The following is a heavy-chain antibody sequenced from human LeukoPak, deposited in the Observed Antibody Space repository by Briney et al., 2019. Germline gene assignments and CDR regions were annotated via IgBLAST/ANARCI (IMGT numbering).Heavy chain of an antibody. D-gene: IGHD3-10*01. V-gene: IGHV1-8*01. CDR3: AKNVFIAFDI. Sequence: GASVKVSCKASGYTFTSYDINWVRQATGQGLEWMGWMNPNSGNTGYAQKFQGRVTMTRNTSISTAYMELSSLRSEDTDGYYGAKNVFIAFDIWGQGTIGTVSS. CDR1: GYTFTSYD. CDR2: MNPNSGNT. J-gene: IGHJ3*02.